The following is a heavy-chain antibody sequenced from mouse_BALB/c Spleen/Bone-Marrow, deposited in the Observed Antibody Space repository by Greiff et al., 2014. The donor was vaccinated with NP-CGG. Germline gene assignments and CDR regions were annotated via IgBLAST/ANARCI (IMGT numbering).Heavy chain of an antibody. Sequence: VQLQQSGPDLVKPSQSLSLTCTVTGYSITSGYSWHWTRQFPGNKLEWMGYIHYSGSTNYNPSPKSRISITRDTSKNQFFLQLNSVTTEDTATYYCARIYYGSSYDYWGQGTTLTVSS. CDR3: ARIYYGSSYDY. D-gene: IGHD1-1*01. CDR1: GYSITSGYS. V-gene: IGHV3-1*02. J-gene: IGHJ2*01. CDR2: IHYSGST.